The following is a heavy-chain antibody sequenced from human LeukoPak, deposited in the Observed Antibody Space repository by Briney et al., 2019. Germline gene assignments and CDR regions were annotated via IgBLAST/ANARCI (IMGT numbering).Heavy chain of an antibody. CDR1: GFTFSRYW. Sequence: PGGSLRLSCAASGFTFSRYWMHWVRQAPGKGLLWVSRINSDGSSTYYADSVKGRFTTSRDNAKNALHLQMNSPTAEDTAVYYCVLDLFSSFAFDIWGQGTMVTVSS. CDR3: VLDLFSSFAFDI. J-gene: IGHJ3*02. D-gene: IGHD3/OR15-3a*01. CDR2: INSDGSST. V-gene: IGHV3-74*01.